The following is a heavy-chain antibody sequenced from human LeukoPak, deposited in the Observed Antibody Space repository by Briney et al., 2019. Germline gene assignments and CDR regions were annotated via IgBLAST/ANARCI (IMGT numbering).Heavy chain of an antibody. Sequence: GGSLRLSCAASGFTFDNYWMHWVRQAPGKGLAWVSRINTDGSSRSDADSVKGRVTISRDNAKNTLFLQMNSLRDEDTAVYYCARAGYCSGGSCYFDYWGQGTLVIVSS. J-gene: IGHJ4*02. CDR1: GFTFDNYW. V-gene: IGHV3-74*01. CDR2: INTDGSSR. D-gene: IGHD2-15*01. CDR3: ARAGYCSGGSCYFDY.